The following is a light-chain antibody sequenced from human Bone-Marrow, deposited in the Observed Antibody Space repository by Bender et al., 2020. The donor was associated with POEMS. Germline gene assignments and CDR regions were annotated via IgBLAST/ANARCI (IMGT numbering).Light chain of an antibody. V-gene: IGLV1-51*01. CDR1: GSNIGGYP. CDR2: TNN. Sequence: QSVLTQPPSVSGTPGQRVTISCSGSGSNIGGYPVNWYQQLPGTAPRLLIYTNNKRPSGIPDRFSGSKSGTSATLAITGLQTGDEADYYCGTWDNSLRAWVFGGGTKLTVL. CDR3: GTWDNSLRAWV. J-gene: IGLJ3*02.